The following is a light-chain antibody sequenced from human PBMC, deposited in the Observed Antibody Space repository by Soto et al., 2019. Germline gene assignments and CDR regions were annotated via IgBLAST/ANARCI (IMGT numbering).Light chain of an antibody. V-gene: IGLV1-44*01. CDR2: SNN. J-gene: IGLJ3*02. CDR3: ATWDDSLNAWV. Sequence: QSVLTQPPSASGTPGQRVTISCSGSSSNIGGNTLNWYQQLPGTAPKLLIYSNNQRPTGVPDRFSGSKSGTSASLAISGLQSEDEADYYCATWDDSLNAWVFGGGTKLTVL. CDR1: SSNIGGNT.